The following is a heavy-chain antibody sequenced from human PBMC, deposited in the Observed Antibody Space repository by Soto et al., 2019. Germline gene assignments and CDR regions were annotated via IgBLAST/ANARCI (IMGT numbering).Heavy chain of an antibody. CDR1: GYTFTSYG. CDR2: ISAYNGNT. CDR3: ARDALGSGWRGEVFDY. Sequence: ASVKVSCKASGYTFTSYGISWVRQAPGQGLEWMGWISAYNGNTNYAQKLQGRVTMTTDTSTSTAYMELRSLRSDDTAVYYCARDALGSGWRGEVFDYWGQGTLVTVSS. V-gene: IGHV1-18*01. D-gene: IGHD6-19*01. J-gene: IGHJ4*02.